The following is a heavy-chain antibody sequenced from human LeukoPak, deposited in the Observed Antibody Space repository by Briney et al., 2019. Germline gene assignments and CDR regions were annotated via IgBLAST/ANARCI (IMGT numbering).Heavy chain of an antibody. CDR2: IYYTGTT. CDR3: ARLRYFDWSEFDP. CDR1: GFTFSSYA. V-gene: IGHV4-31*02. J-gene: IGHJ5*02. Sequence: LRLSCAASGFTFSSYAMSWVRQHPGKGLEWIGCIYYTGTTYYNTSLQSRVTISVDTSKNQISLKLSSVTAADTAVYYCARLRYFDWSEFDPWGQGTLVTVSS. D-gene: IGHD3-9*01.